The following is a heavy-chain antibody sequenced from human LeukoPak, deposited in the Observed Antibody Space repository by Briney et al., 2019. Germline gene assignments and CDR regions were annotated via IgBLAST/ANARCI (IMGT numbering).Heavy chain of an antibody. D-gene: IGHD3-22*01. CDR1: GGTFSNYA. Sequence: SVKVSCKASGGTFSNYALSWVRQAPGQGLECMGATIPILNAANYAQKFRGRVTITADESTSTAYIELRSLTSEDTALYYCARARTDYFDSSGSPFHYWGQGTLVTVSS. CDR2: TIPILNAA. CDR3: ARARTDYFDSSGSPFHY. V-gene: IGHV1-69*13. J-gene: IGHJ4*01.